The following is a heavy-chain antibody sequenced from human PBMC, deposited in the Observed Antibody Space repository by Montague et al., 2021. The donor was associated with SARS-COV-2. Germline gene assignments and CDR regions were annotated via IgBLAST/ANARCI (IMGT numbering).Heavy chain of an antibody. CDR2: INHSGST. D-gene: IGHD3-22*01. CDR3: ARGAPTITMIVVVFTGAGWYFDP. J-gene: IGHJ2*01. V-gene: IGHV4-34*01. CDR1: GGSFSGYY. Sequence: SETLSLTCAVYGGSFSGYYWSWIRQPPGKGPEWIGEINHSGSTNYNPSLKSRVSISVDTSKNQFSLKLSSVTAADTAVYYCARGAPTITMIVVVFTGAGWYFDPWGRGTLVTVSS.